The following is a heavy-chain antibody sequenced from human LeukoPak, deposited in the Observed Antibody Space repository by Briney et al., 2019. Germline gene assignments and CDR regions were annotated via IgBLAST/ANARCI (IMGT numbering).Heavy chain of an antibody. J-gene: IGHJ4*02. CDR3: ARGDNPLDY. CDR2: ISSSSNYI. Sequence: GGSLRLSCAASGFTFSSYSLNWVRQAPGKGLEWVSSISSSSNYIFYADSVRGRFTISRDNAKNSLHLQMNSLRAEDTAVYYCARGDNPLDYWGRGTLVTVSS. CDR1: GFTFSSYS. D-gene: IGHD2-15*01. V-gene: IGHV3-21*01.